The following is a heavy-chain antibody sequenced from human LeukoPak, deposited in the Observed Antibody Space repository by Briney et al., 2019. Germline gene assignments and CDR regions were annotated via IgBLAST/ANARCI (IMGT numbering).Heavy chain of an antibody. CDR2: INSDGSST. D-gene: IGHD6-13*01. V-gene: IGHV3-74*01. CDR1: GFTFSSYW. CDR3: ASNGPTSISSSWLDAFDI. J-gene: IGHJ3*02. Sequence: PGGSLRLSCAASGFTFSSYWMHWVRQAPGKGLVWVSRINSDGSSTSYADSVKGRLTISRDNAKNTLYLQMNSLRAEDTAVYYCASNGPTSISSSWLDAFDIWGQGTMVTVSS.